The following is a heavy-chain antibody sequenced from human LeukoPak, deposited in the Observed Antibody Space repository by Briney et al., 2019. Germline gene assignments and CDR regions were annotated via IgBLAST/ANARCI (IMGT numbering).Heavy chain of an antibody. D-gene: IGHD3-22*01. V-gene: IGHV4-31*03. J-gene: IGHJ3*02. CDR1: GGSISRGGYY. Sequence: SQTLSLTCTVSGGSISRGGYYWSWLRQHPGKGLEWIGYIYYSGSTYYNPSLKRRVTISVDTSKNKFSLTLSSVTTADTAVYYCARESDYYDSSGTRFDIWGQGTMVTVSS. CDR3: ARESDYYDSSGTRFDI. CDR2: IYYSGST.